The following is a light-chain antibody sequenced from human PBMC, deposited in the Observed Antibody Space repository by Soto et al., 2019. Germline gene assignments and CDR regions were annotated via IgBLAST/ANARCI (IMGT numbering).Light chain of an antibody. J-gene: IGLJ2*01. Sequence: QSVLTQPASVSGSPGQSITISCTGTSSDVGGYNYVSWYQQHPGKAPKLMIYEVSNRPSGVSNRFSGSKSGNTASLTISGLQAEDEADYYCSSYTNCGTPYGVFGGGPKVTVL. CDR2: EVS. CDR1: SSDVGGYNY. V-gene: IGLV2-14*01. CDR3: SSYTNCGTPYGV.